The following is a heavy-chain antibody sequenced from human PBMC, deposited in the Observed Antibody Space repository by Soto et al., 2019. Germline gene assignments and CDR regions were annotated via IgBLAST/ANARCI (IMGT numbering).Heavy chain of an antibody. Sequence: ASVKVSCKASGYTFTSYGISWVRQAPGQGLEWMGGISAYNGNTNYAQKFQERVTITRDMSTSTAYMELSSLRSEDTAVYYCAAGRYTMKPIAVASDYYYYGMDVWGQGTTVTVSS. D-gene: IGHD6-19*01. CDR1: GYTFTSYG. J-gene: IGHJ6*02. CDR3: AAGRYTMKPIAVASDYYYYGMDV. CDR2: ISAYNGNT. V-gene: IGHV1-18*01.